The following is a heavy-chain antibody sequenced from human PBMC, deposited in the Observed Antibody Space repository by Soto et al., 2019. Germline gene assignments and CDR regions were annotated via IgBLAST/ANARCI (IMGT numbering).Heavy chain of an antibody. CDR1: GYTFNSYA. J-gene: IGHJ4*02. D-gene: IGHD1-26*01. CDR2: IHAGHGNT. CDR3: ARNFVGTTDFDF. V-gene: IGHV1-3*01. Sequence: QVQLVQSGAEVKKPGAAVKASCKASGYTFNSYAVHWVRQATGHRLEWMGWIHAGHGNTKYSRKFQDRVTITRETSASAAYMELSSLRSEDTAVYYCARNFVGTTDFDFWGQGTLVNVSS.